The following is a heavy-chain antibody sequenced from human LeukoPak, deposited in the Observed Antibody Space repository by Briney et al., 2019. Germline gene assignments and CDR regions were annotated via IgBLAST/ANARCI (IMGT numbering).Heavy chain of an antibody. CDR3: AKRKSSGWYKAPSDP. V-gene: IGHV3-30*18. J-gene: IGHJ5*02. CDR1: GFTFSSYG. CDR2: ISYDGSNK. Sequence: PGGSLRLSCAASGFTFSSYGMHWVRQAPGKGLEWVAVISYDGSNKYYADSVKGRFTISRDNSKNTLYLQMNSLRAEDTAVYYCAKRKSSGWYKAPSDPWGRGTLVTVSS. D-gene: IGHD6-19*01.